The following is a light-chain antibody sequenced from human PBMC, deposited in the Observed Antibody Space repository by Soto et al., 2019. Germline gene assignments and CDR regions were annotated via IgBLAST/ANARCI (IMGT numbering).Light chain of an antibody. J-gene: IGLJ1*01. CDR3: SSLTSGSTRV. CDR1: SSDVGGYDY. V-gene: IGLV2-14*01. Sequence: QAVLTQPASVCGSPGQSITISCTGTSSDVGGYDYVSWYQQHPDKAPKLIIYEVTDRPSGVSSRFSGSKSGNTASLTISGLQAEDEADYYCSSLTSGSTRVFGTGTKLTVL. CDR2: EVT.